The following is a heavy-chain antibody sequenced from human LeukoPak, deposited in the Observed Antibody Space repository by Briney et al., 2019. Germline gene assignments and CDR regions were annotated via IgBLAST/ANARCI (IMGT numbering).Heavy chain of an antibody. J-gene: IGHJ4*02. V-gene: IGHV3-48*03. Sequence: PGGSLRLSCAASGFTFSSYEMNWVRQAPGKGLEWVPYISSCGSTIYYADSVKGRFTISRDDAKNSLYLQMNSLRAEDTAVYYCARESYDILTGYYNTPFDYWGQGTLVTVSS. CDR1: GFTFSSYE. CDR2: ISSCGSTI. D-gene: IGHD3-9*01. CDR3: ARESYDILTGYYNTPFDY.